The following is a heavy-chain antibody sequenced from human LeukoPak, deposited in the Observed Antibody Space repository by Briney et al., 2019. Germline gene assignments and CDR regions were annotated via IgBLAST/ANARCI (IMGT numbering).Heavy chain of an antibody. J-gene: IGHJ4*02. CDR3: AKSGGATQSSYYFDY. Sequence: PGGSLRLSCAASGFTFSSFVLNWVRQAPGKGLEWVSGVSGSGGSTFSADSVKGRFTVSRDNSQNTLYLQMNSLRAEDTAVYYCAKSGGATQSSYYFDYWGQGTLVTVSS. CDR1: GFTFSSFV. V-gene: IGHV3-23*01. CDR2: VSGSGGST. D-gene: IGHD1-26*01.